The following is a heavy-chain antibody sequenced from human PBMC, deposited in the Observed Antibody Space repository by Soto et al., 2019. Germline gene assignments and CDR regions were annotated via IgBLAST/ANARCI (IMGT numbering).Heavy chain of an antibody. Sequence: SVKVSCKASGYSFTSYGISWVRQAPGQGLEWMGWISAYNGNTNYAQKLQGRVTMTTDTSTSTAYMELRSLRSDDTAVYYCARVGDPTFGVVITPVNWFDPWGQGTLVTVSS. D-gene: IGHD3-3*01. CDR2: ISAYNGNT. CDR3: ARVGDPTFGVVITPVNWFDP. CDR1: GYSFTSYG. V-gene: IGHV1-18*01. J-gene: IGHJ5*02.